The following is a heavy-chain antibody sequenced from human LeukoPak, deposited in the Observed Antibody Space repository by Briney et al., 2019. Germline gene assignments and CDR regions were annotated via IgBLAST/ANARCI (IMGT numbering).Heavy chain of an antibody. V-gene: IGHV4-39*01. CDR2: IYYSGST. CDR1: GGSISSSSYS. D-gene: IGHD6-13*01. Sequence: PSETLSLTCTVSGGSISSSSYSWGWIRQPPGKGLEWIGSIYYSGSTYYNPSLKSRVTISVDTSKNQFSLKLSSVTAADTAVYYCARRWIAAAGRFDYWGQGTLVTVSS. J-gene: IGHJ4*02. CDR3: ARRWIAAAGRFDY.